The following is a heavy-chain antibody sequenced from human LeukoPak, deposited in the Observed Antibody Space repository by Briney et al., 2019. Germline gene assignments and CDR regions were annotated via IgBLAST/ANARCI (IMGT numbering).Heavy chain of an antibody. CDR2: ISSSSSYI. J-gene: IGHJ4*02. CDR1: GFTFSSYS. Sequence: GGSLRLSCAASGFTFSSYSMNWVRQAPGKGLEWVSSISSSSSYIYYADSVKGRFTISRDNAKNSLYLQMNSLRAEDTAVYYCARGGGIVVVPAAMDYWGQGTLVTVSS. CDR3: ARGGGIVVVPAAMDY. D-gene: IGHD2-2*01. V-gene: IGHV3-21*01.